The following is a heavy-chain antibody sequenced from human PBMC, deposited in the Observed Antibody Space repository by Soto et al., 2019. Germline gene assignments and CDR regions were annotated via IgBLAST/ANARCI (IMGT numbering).Heavy chain of an antibody. J-gene: IGHJ5*01. D-gene: IGHD3-22*01. CDR1: GFTFSSYA. CDR2: ISGSGGST. V-gene: IGHV3-23*01. Sequence: GGSLRLSCAASGFTFSSYAMSWVRQAPGKGLEWVSAISGSGGSTYYADSVKGRFTISRDNSKNTLYLQMNSLRAEDTAVYYCAKDHVLVITTGLFLFDSCGTATLLTVSS. CDR3: AKDHVLVITTGLFLFDS.